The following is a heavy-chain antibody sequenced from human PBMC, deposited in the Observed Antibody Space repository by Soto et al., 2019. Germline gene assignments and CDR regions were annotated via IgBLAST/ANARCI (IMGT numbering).Heavy chain of an antibody. J-gene: IGHJ3*02. CDR3: ARDTGDDYEFIGGQAFDI. CDR2: IIPIFGTA. Sequence: ASVKLSCKASGGTFTSYAISWVRQAPGQGLEWMGGIIPIFGTANYAQKFQGRVTITADESTSTAYMELSSLRSEDTAVYYCARDTGDDYEFIGGQAFDIWGQGTMVTVSS. V-gene: IGHV1-69*13. D-gene: IGHD4-17*01. CDR1: GGTFTSYA.